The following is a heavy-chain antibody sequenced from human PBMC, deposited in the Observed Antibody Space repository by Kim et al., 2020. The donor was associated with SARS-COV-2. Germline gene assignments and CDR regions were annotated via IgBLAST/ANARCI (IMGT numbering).Heavy chain of an antibody. Sequence: GGSLRLSCAASGFTFSSYAMHWVRQAPGKGLEWVAVISYDGSNKYYADSVKGRFTISRDNSKNTLYLQMNSLRAEDTAVYYCARDHDYYGSGSYYIGYYYDYGMDVWGQGATVTVSS. CDR2: ISYDGSNK. J-gene: IGHJ6*02. CDR3: ARDHDYYGSGSYYIGYYYDYGMDV. V-gene: IGHV3-30*04. D-gene: IGHD3-10*01. CDR1: GFTFSSYA.